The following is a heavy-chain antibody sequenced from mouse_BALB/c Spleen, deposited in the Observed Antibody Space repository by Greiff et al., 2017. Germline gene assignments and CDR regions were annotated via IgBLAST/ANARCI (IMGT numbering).Heavy chain of an antibody. CDR1: GFTFSDYY. J-gene: IGHJ2*01. CDR3: ARAPYYDYDGIDY. D-gene: IGHD2-4*01. V-gene: IGHV5-4*02. Sequence: EVKLMESGGGLVKPGGSLKLSCAASGFTFSDYYMYWVRQTPEKRLEWVATISDGGSYTYYPDSVKGRFTISRDNAKNNLYLQMSSLKSEDTAMYYCARAPYYDYDGIDYWGQGTTLTVSS. CDR2: ISDGGSYT.